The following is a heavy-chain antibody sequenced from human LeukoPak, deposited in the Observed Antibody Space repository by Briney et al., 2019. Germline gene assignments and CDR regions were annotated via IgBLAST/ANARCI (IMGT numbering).Heavy chain of an antibody. CDR1: GFTFSSYW. Sequence: GGSLRLSCAASGFTFSSYWMHWVRQAPGKGLVWVSRINDDGRSASYPDSVKGRFTISRDNAKNTLYLQMNSLRAEDTAVYYCARDLQATVTTNGWGFDLWGRGTLVTVSS. D-gene: IGHD4-17*01. V-gene: IGHV3-74*01. CDR3: ARDLQATVTTNGWGFDL. CDR2: INDDGRSA. J-gene: IGHJ2*01.